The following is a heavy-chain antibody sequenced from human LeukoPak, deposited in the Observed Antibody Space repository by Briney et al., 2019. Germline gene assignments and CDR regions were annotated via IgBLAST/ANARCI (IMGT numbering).Heavy chain of an antibody. CDR2: INPNSGGT. CDR1: GYTFTGYY. V-gene: IGHV1-2*04. Sequence: ASVKVSCKASGYTFTGYYMHWVRQAPGQGLEWMGWINPNSGGTNYAQKFQGWVTMTRDTSISTAYMELSRLRSDDTAVYYCARDRHYSNYAGIIFPFDYWGQGTLVTVSS. D-gene: IGHD4-11*01. J-gene: IGHJ4*02. CDR3: ARDRHYSNYAGIIFPFDY.